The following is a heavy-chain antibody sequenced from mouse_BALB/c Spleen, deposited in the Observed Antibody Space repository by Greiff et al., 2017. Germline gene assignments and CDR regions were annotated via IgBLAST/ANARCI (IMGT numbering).Heavy chain of an antibody. D-gene: IGHD2-14*01. J-gene: IGHJ1*01. Sequence: EVMLVESGGDLVKPGGSLKLSCAASGFTFSSYGMSWVRQTPDKRLEWVATISSGGSYTYYPDSVKGRFTISRDNAKNTLYLQMSSLKSEDTAMYYCARPYRYDGEYFGVWGAGTTVTVSS. V-gene: IGHV5-6*01. CDR1: GFTFSSYG. CDR3: ARPYRYDGEYFGV. CDR2: ISSGGSYT.